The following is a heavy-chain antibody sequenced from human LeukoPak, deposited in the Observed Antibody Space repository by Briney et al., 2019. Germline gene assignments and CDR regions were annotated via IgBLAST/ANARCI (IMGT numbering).Heavy chain of an antibody. J-gene: IGHJ6*03. D-gene: IGHD3-10*01. CDR3: ARVTEYYGSGRRHNYYSYYMDV. CDR2: SGSGGST. CDR1: GFTFSNSA. Sequence: GGSLRLSCAASGFTFSNSAMTWVRQAPGKGLEWVSASGSGGSTYYADSVKGRFTISRDNSKNTLYLQMSSLRADDTAVYYCARVTEYYGSGRRHNYYSYYMDVCGKGTTVTISS. V-gene: IGHV3-23*01.